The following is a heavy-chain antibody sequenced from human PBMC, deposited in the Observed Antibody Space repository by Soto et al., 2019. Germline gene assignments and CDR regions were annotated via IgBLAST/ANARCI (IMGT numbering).Heavy chain of an antibody. J-gene: IGHJ2*01. CDR2: IYYSGST. CDR3: ASCPEWSTSCEAWYFDL. D-gene: IGHD2-2*01. V-gene: IGHV4-39*01. CDR1: GGSISSSSYY. Sequence: QLQLQESGPGLVKPSETLSLTCTVSGGSISSSSYYWGWIRQPPGKGLEWIGSIYYSGSTYYNPSLKSRVTISVDTSKNQFSLKLSSVTAADTAVYYCASCPEWSTSCEAWYFDLWGRGTLVTVSS.